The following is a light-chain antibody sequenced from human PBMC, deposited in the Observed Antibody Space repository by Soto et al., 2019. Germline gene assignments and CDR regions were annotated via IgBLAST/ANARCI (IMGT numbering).Light chain of an antibody. Sequence: QSALTQPRSVSGSPGQSVTISCTGTSSDVGVSRSVSWYQQHPGKAPKLIISDVTKRPSGVPYRFSGSKSGITASLTISGLQAEDEADYYCCSYAGYSTSAVFGGGTKLTVL. V-gene: IGLV2-11*01. J-gene: IGLJ2*01. CDR1: SSDVGVSRS. CDR2: DVT. CDR3: CSYAGYSTSAV.